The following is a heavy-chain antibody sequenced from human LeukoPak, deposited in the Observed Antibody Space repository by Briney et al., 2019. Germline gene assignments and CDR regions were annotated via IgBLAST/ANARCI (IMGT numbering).Heavy chain of an antibody. CDR3: AGGGGPRAFDI. J-gene: IGHJ3*02. D-gene: IGHD3-16*01. CDR2: IYTSGST. Sequence: SETLSLTCTVSGGSISSGSYYWSWIRQPAGKGLEWIGRIYTSGSTNYNPSLKSRVTISVDTSKNQFSLKLSSVTAADTAVYYCAGGGGPRAFDIWGQGTMVTVSS. V-gene: IGHV4-61*02. CDR1: GGSISSGSYY.